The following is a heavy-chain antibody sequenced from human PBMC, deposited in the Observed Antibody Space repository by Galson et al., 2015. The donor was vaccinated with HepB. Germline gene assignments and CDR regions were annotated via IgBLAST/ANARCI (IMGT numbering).Heavy chain of an antibody. CDR2: IYYSGST. V-gene: IGHV4-31*03. Sequence: TLSLTCTVSGGSISSGGYYWSWIRQHPGKGLEWIGYIYYSGSTYYNPSLKSRVTISVDTSKDQFSLKLSSVTAADTAVYYCARVGKKRSPNAFEYYYYMDVWGQGTLVTVSS. J-gene: IGHJ6*03. D-gene: IGHD3-16*01. CDR1: GGSISSGGYY. CDR3: ARVGKKRSPNAFEYYYYMDV.